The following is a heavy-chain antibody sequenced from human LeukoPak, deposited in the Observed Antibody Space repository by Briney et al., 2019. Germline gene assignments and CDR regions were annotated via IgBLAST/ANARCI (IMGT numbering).Heavy chain of an antibody. V-gene: IGHV3-33*01. CDR3: AAIKLSDWLDGFDY. CDR2: IWYDGSNK. D-gene: IGHD3-9*01. CDR1: GFTFSSYG. Sequence: PGGSLRLSCAASGFTFSSYGMHWVRQAPGKGLEWVAVIWYDGSNKYYADSVKGRFTISRDNSKNTLYLQMNSLRAEDTAVYYCAAIKLSDWLDGFDYWGQGTLVTVSS. J-gene: IGHJ4*02.